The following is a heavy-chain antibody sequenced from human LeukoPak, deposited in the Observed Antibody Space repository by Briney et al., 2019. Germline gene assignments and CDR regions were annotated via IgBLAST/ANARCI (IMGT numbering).Heavy chain of an antibody. D-gene: IGHD6-13*01. J-gene: IGHJ4*02. CDR2: ISAYNGNT. CDR1: GYTFTSYV. V-gene: IGHV1-18*01. Sequence: GASVKVPCKASGYTFTSYVINWVRQAPGQGLEWMGWISAYNGNTNYAQKLQGRVTMTTDTSTSTAYMELRSLRSDDTAVYYCAREGYSSSWNYFDYWGQGALVTVSS. CDR3: AREGYSSSWNYFDY.